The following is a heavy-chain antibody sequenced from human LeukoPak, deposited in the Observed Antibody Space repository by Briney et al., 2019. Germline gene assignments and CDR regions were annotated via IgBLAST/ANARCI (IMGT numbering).Heavy chain of an antibody. J-gene: IGHJ4*02. CDR3: ARVAYSSGWYDY. CDR2: ISYDGSNK. CDR1: GFTFSSYA. D-gene: IGHD6-19*01. Sequence: PGRSLRLSCAASGFTFSSYAMHWVRQAPDKGLEWVAVISYDGSNKYYADSVKGRFTISRDNSKNTLYLQMNSLRAEDTAVYYCARVAYSSGWYDYWGQGTLVTVSS. V-gene: IGHV3-30-3*01.